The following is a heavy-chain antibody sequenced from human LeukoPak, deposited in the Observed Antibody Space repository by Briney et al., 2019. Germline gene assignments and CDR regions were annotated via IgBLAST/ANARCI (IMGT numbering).Heavy chain of an antibody. Sequence: SETLSLTCTVSGGSISSSSNYWGWIRQPPGKGLEWIGSIYYSGSTYYNPSLKSRVTISVDTSKNQFSPKLSSVTAADTAVYYCARHRKDFYDSSGYYTPLDYWGQGTLVTVSS. J-gene: IGHJ4*02. CDR2: IYYSGST. D-gene: IGHD3-22*01. CDR3: ARHRKDFYDSSGYYTPLDY. V-gene: IGHV4-39*01. CDR1: GGSISSSSNY.